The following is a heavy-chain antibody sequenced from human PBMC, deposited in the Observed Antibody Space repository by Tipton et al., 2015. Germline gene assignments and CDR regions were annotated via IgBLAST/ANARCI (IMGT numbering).Heavy chain of an antibody. Sequence: QSGPEVKKPGESLKISCKASGYTFAVDWIAWVRQMPGKGLEWMGIIFPGDSDPTYSPSFQGQVIISADKSISTAYLQWSRLKASDTAMYYCARGSRKYSSYEYWGQGTLVTVSS. D-gene: IGHD2/OR15-2a*01. CDR2: IFPGDSDP. CDR1: GYTFAVDW. J-gene: IGHJ4*02. V-gene: IGHV5-51*01. CDR3: ARGSRKYSSYEY.